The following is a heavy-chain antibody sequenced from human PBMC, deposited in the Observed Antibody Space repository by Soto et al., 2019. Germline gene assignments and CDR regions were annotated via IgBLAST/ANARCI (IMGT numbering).Heavy chain of an antibody. Sequence: ASVKVSCKASGYTFTSYGISWVRQAPGQGLEWMGWISAYNGNTNYARKLQGRVTMTTDTSTSTAYMELRSLRSDDTAVYYCARSYYDFWSGYCSSPGFDPWGQGTQVTVSS. CDR2: ISAYNGNT. CDR1: GYTFTSYG. D-gene: IGHD3-3*01. J-gene: IGHJ5*02. CDR3: ARSYYDFWSGYCSSPGFDP. V-gene: IGHV1-18*01.